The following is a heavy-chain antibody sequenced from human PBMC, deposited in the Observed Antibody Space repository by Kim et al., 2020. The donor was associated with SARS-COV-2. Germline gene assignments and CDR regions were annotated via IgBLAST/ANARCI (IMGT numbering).Heavy chain of an antibody. CDR2: ISSSSSYI. D-gene: IGHD3-22*01. CDR1: GFTFSSYS. V-gene: IGHV3-21*01. J-gene: IGHJ6*02. CDR3: ARDNITMIIVVITPYYYYGMEL. Sequence: GGSLRLSCAASGFTFSSYSMNWVRQAPGKGLEWVSSISSSSSYIYYADSVKGRFTISRDNAKNSLYLQMNRLRAEDTAVYYCARDNITMIIVVITPYYYYGMELWGRGTAVTVSS.